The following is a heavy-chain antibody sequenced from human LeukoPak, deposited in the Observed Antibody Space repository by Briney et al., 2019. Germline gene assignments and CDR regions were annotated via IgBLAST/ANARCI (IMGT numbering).Heavy chain of an antibody. CDR1: GFTFSRYA. CDR3: AKLGEINYYGSGSYYY. Sequence: PGGSLRLSCAASGFTFSRYAVSWVRQAPGEGLEWVSAISGSGGSTYYADSVKGRFTISRDNSKNTLYLQMNSLRAEDTAVYYCAKLGEINYYGSGSYYYWGQGTLVTVSS. D-gene: IGHD3-10*01. V-gene: IGHV3-23*01. CDR2: ISGSGGST. J-gene: IGHJ4*02.